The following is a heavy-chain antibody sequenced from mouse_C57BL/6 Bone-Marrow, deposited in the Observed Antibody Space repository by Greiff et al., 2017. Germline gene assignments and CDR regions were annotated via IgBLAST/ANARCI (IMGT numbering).Heavy chain of an antibody. D-gene: IGHD1-1*01. Sequence: QVQLKESGPGLVAPSQSLSITCTVSGFSLTSYGVHWVRQPPGKGLEWLVGIWSDGSTTYNSALKSRLSISKDNSKSQVFLKMNSLQTDDTAMYYCARHGAGFITTVVDYWYFDVWGTGTTVTVSS. V-gene: IGHV2-6-1*01. CDR2: IWSDGST. J-gene: IGHJ1*03. CDR1: GFSLTSYG. CDR3: ARHGAGFITTVVDYWYFDV.